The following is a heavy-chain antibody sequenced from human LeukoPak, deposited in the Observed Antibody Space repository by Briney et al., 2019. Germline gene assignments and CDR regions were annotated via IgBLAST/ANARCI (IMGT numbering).Heavy chain of an antibody. CDR1: GGSISSSSYY. Sequence: TSETLSLTCTVSGGSISSSSYYWGWIRQPPGKGLEWIGSIYYSGSTYYNPSLKSRVTISVDTSKNQFSLKLSSVTAADTAVYYCARDGYNEGLWFDPWGQGTLVTVSS. J-gene: IGHJ5*02. V-gene: IGHV4-39*07. D-gene: IGHD5-24*01. CDR2: IYYSGST. CDR3: ARDGYNEGLWFDP.